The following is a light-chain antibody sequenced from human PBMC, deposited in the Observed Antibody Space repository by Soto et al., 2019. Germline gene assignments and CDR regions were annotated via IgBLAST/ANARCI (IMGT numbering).Light chain of an antibody. V-gene: IGKV1-5*01. CDR1: QSISSW. Sequence: DTQMTQSPSTLSGSVGDRVTITCRASQSISSWLAWYQQKPGKAPKRLIYAASSLQSGVPSRFSGSGSGTEFTLTISSLQPEDFATYYCLQHNSYPRVTCGGGTKVDIK. CDR3: LQHNSYPRVT. J-gene: IGKJ4*01. CDR2: AAS.